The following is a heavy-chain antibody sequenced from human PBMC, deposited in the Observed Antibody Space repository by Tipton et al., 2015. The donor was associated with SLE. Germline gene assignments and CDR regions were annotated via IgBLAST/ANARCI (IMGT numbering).Heavy chain of an antibody. D-gene: IGHD6-13*01. CDR1: GDSISSGAHY. Sequence: TLSLTCTVSGDSISSGAHYWTWIRQHPERGLEWVGYIYYNGEAYYNPSLKNRIAISVDTSKNQFSLKLNSVTAADTAVYYCARLRGVSAAGLWGQGTLVAVSS. CDR2: IYYNGEA. CDR3: ARLRGVSAAGL. V-gene: IGHV4-31*03. J-gene: IGHJ4*02.